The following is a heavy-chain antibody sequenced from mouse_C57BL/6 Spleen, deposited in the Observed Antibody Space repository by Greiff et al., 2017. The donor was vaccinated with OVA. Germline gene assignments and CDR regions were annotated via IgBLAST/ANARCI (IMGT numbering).Heavy chain of an antibody. Sequence: VQLQQSGAELVKPGASVKISCKASGYAFSSYWMNWVKQRPGKGLEWIGQIYPGDGDTNYNGKFKGKATLTADKSSSTAYMQLSSLTSEDSAVYFCARELEDTYYFDYWGQGTTLTVSS. D-gene: IGHD5-1-1*01. CDR2: IYPGDGDT. V-gene: IGHV1-80*01. J-gene: IGHJ2*01. CDR1: GYAFSSYW. CDR3: ARELEDTYYFDY.